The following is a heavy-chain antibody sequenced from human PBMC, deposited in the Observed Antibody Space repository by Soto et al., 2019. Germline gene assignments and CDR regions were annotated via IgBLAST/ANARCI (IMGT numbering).Heavy chain of an antibody. J-gene: IGHJ4*02. CDR2: ISYDGSNK. CDR3: AKDLHKSIAAGSSDY. Sequence: GGSLRLSCAASGFTFSSYGMHWVRQAPGKGLEWVAVISYDGSNKYYADSVKGRFTISRDNSKNTLYLQMNSLRAEDTAVYYCAKDLHKSIAAGSSDYWGQGTLVTVSS. CDR1: GFTFSSYG. V-gene: IGHV3-30*18. D-gene: IGHD6-6*01.